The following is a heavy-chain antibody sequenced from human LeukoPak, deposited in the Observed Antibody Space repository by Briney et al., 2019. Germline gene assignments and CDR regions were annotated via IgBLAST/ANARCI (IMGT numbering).Heavy chain of an antibody. J-gene: IGHJ4*02. CDR3: AKVLTLWEATEY. V-gene: IGHV3-43*02. CDR1: GFTFDDYA. CDR2: ISGDGGST. Sequence: GGSLRLSCAAAGFTFDDYAMHWVRQASGKGLEWVSLISGDGGSTYYADSVKGRFTISRDNRKNSLYLQMNSPRTEDTALYYCAKVLTLWEATEYWGQGTLVTVSS. D-gene: IGHD1-26*01.